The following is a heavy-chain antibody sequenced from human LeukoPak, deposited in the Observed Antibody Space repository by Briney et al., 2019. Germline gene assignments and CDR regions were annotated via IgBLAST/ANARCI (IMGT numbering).Heavy chain of an antibody. J-gene: IGHJ6*02. Sequence: GGSLRLSCAASGFTFDDYTMHWVRQAPGKGLEWVSLISWDGGSTYYADSVKGRFTISRDNSKTSLYLQMNSLRTEDTALYYCAKDKEGATYYYYGMDVWGQGTTVTVSS. D-gene: IGHD1-26*01. V-gene: IGHV3-43*01. CDR1: GFTFDDYT. CDR2: ISWDGGST. CDR3: AKDKEGATYYYYGMDV.